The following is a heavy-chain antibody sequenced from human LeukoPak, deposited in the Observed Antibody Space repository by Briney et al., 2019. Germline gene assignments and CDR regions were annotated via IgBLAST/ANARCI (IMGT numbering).Heavy chain of an antibody. CDR2: IGTAGDT. J-gene: IGHJ3*02. CDR1: GITFRSYS. Sequence: GSLRLPCSAPGITFRSYSMNWVRQTKGKGLEWVSAIGTAGDTYYPGSVKGRFTISRENAKNSLYLQMNSLRAGDTAVYYCARGSAAASDAFDIWGQGTMVTVSS. V-gene: IGHV3-13*01. D-gene: IGHD2-2*01. CDR3: ARGSAAASDAFDI.